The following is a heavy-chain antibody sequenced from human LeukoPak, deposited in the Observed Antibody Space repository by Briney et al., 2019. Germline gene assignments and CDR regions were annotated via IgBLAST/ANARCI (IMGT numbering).Heavy chain of an antibody. CDR2: INPNSGGT. Sequence: GASVKVSCKASGYTFTGYYMHWVRQAPGQGLEWMGWINPNSGGTNYAQKFQGRVTMTRDTSISTAYMELSRLRSDDTAVYYCARDPVLRYFDWSKPPVYYYYMDVWGKGTTVTISS. CDR1: GYTFTGYY. CDR3: ARDPVLRYFDWSKPPVYYYYMDV. D-gene: IGHD3-9*01. J-gene: IGHJ6*03. V-gene: IGHV1-2*02.